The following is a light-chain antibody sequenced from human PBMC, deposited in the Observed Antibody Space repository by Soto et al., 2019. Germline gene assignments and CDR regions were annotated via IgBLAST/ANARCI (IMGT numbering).Light chain of an antibody. CDR2: GDN. CDR3: ATWDDSLHGVV. Sequence: QSVLTQPPSVSGAPGQRVTISCSGSSSNIGSNTVTWYQQLPGTAPKLLIYGDNQWPSGVPDRFSGSKSGTSASLAISGLQSEDEADYYCATWDDSLHGVVFGGGTKLTVL. V-gene: IGLV1-44*01. CDR1: SSNIGSNT. J-gene: IGLJ3*02.